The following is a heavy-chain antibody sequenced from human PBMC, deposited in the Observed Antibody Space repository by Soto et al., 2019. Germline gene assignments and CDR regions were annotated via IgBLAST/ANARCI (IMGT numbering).Heavy chain of an antibody. Sequence: RLSCVRSGFIFSNNGMHWVRQTPGKGLEWVAFMSYDGSDTFYADSVKGRFTISIDNSKNTLFLHMSNLRAEDTAMYYCTIVRVADSALDHWGQGTLVNVSS. J-gene: IGHJ4*02. V-gene: IGHV3-30*03. CDR2: MSYDGSDT. D-gene: IGHD3-10*02. CDR1: GFIFSNNG. CDR3: TIVRVADSALDH.